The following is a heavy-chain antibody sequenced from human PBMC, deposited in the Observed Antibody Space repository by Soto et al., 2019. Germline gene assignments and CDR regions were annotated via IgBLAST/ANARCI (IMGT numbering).Heavy chain of an antibody. D-gene: IGHD6-13*01. J-gene: IGHJ6*02. CDR2: IWYDGSNK. Sequence: PGGSLRLSCAASGFTFSSYGMHWVRQAPGKGLEWVAVIWYDGSNKYYADSVKGRFTISRDNSKNTLYLQMNSLRAEDTAVYYCARDFHIALSYYYYGMDVWGQGTTVTVSS. CDR3: ARDFHIALSYYYYGMDV. V-gene: IGHV3-33*01. CDR1: GFTFSSYG.